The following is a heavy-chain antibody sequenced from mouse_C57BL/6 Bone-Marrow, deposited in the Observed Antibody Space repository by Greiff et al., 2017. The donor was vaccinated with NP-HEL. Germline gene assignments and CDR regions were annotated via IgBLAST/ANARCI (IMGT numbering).Heavy chain of an antibody. V-gene: IGHV14-4*01. CDR2: IDPENGDT. J-gene: IGHJ2*01. CDR3: TTDDGYYNY. Sequence: EVKLMESGAELVRPGASVKLSCTASGFNIKDDYMHWVKQRPEQGLEWIGWIDPENGDTEYASKFQGKATITADTSSNTAYLQLSSLTSEDTAVYYCTTDDGYYNYWGRGTTLTVSS. CDR1: GFNIKDDY. D-gene: IGHD2-3*01.